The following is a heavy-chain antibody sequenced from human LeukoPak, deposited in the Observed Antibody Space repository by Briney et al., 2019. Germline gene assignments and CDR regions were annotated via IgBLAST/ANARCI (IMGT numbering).Heavy chain of an antibody. Sequence: SVKVSCKASGGTFSSYAISWVRQAPGQGLEWMGRIIPILGIANYAQKFQGRVTITADKSTSTAYMELSSLRSEDTAVYYYARRDCSGGSCYRFRLNWFDPWGQGTLVTVSS. J-gene: IGHJ5*02. CDR1: GGTFSSYA. V-gene: IGHV1-69*04. CDR2: IIPILGIA. D-gene: IGHD2-15*01. CDR3: ARRDCSGGSCYRFRLNWFDP.